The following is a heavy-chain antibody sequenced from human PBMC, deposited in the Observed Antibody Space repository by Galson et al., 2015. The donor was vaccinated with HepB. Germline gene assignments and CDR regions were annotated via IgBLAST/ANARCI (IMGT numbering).Heavy chain of an antibody. CDR3: ARDLTVVTTGPYFGMDV. CDR1: GFTFSSYN. V-gene: IGHV3-21*01. CDR2: ISSTGSYI. D-gene: IGHD4-17*01. Sequence: SLRLSCAASGFTFSSYNMNWVRQAPGKGLEWVSFISSTGSYIYYGDSVKGRFTISRDNAKNSLYLQMNSLRAEDTAVYFCARDLTVVTTGPYFGMDVWGQGTTVTVSS. J-gene: IGHJ6*02.